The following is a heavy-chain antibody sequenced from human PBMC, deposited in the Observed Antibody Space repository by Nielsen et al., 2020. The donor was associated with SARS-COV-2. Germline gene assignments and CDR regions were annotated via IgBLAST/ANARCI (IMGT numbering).Heavy chain of an antibody. V-gene: IGHV4-39*01. CDR2: IYYSGST. D-gene: IGHD3-3*01. Sequence: PGKGLEWIVSIYYSGSTYYNPSLKSRVTISVDTSKNQFSLKLSSVTAADTAVYYCATASYYDFWSGYYVDLYGMDVWGQGTTVTVSS. CDR3: ATASYYDFWSGYYVDLYGMDV. J-gene: IGHJ6*02.